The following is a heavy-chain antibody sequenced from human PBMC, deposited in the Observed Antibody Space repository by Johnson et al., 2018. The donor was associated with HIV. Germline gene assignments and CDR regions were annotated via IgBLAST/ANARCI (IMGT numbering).Heavy chain of an antibody. CDR1: GFTFSSYG. J-gene: IGHJ3*02. CDR3: ARGEQWPHDAFDI. D-gene: IGHD6-19*01. V-gene: IGHV3-30*03. Sequence: QVQLVESGGGVVQPGRSLRLSCAASGFTFSSYGMHWVRQAPGKGLEWVAVISYDGSNKYYADSVKGRFTISRDKSKNTLYLQMNSLRAEDTAVYYCARGEQWPHDAFDIWGQGTMVTVSS. CDR2: ISYDGSNK.